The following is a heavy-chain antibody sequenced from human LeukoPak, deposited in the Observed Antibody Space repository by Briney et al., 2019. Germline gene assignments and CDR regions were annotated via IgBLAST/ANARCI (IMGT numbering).Heavy chain of an antibody. V-gene: IGHV1-2*02. CDR2: ISPNSGGA. D-gene: IGHD3-16*02. CDR3: ARELYVWGSYLLNDAFDI. Sequence: ASVKVSCKASGYTFTGYYIHWVRQAPGQGLEWMGWISPNSGGANYAQKFQGRVTMTRDTSISTAYMELSRLRSDDTAVYYCARELYVWGSYLLNDAFDIWGQGTMVTVSS. J-gene: IGHJ3*02. CDR1: GYTFTGYY.